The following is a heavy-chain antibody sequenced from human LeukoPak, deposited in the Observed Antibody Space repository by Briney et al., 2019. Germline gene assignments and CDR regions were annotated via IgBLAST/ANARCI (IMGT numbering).Heavy chain of an antibody. CDR3: ARVLRYCSGGNCYSGGLGYMDV. Sequence: GGSLRLSCAASGFTFSSYAMHWDRQAPGKGLEWVAVISYDGSNKYYADSVKGRFTISRDNAKNSLFLQMNSLRAEDTAVYYCARVLRYCSGGNCYSGGLGYMDVWGKGTTVTISS. J-gene: IGHJ6*03. CDR1: GFTFSSYA. CDR2: ISYDGSNK. D-gene: IGHD2-15*01. V-gene: IGHV3-30*04.